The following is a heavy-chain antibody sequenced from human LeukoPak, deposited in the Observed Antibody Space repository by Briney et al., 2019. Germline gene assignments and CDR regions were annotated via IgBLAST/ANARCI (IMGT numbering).Heavy chain of an antibody. D-gene: IGHD6-19*01. CDR3: ARDESSGWYAP. J-gene: IGHJ5*02. CDR2: IETGGAST. Sequence: GGSLRLSCAASGFTFSSYGMSWVRQAPGKGLEWVSAIETGGASTYYADSVKGRFTISRDNAKNSLYLQMNSLRAEDTAVYYCARDESSGWYAPWGQGTLVTVSS. CDR1: GFTFSSYG. V-gene: IGHV3-21*01.